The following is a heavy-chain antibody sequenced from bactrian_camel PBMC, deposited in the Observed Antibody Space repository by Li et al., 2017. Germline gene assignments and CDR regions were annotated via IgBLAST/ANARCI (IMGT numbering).Heavy chain of an antibody. CDR1: GATQDIGC. Sequence: HVQLVESGGESVQAGGSLRLSCVASGATQDIGCMGWFRQAPGKEHEGVAIIDSSGRTSVADSVKGRFTISKDNAKNTLYLQLNSLKTEDTAMYYCAADLLGRHLDTIVQMGFPFNRWGQGTQVTVS. V-gene: IGHV3S53*01. CDR3: AADLLGRHLDTIVQMGFPFNR. CDR2: IDSSGRT. J-gene: IGHJ4*01. D-gene: IGHD2*01.